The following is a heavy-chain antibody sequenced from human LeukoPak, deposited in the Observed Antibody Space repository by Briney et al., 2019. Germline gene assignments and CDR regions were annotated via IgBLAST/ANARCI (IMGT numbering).Heavy chain of an antibody. CDR2: IYCTGSA. Sequence: SETLSLTCTGSGCSISSSSYYWGWIRQPPGKRLEWIGSIYCTGSAYYYPSLDSRVTMTVITTNNQFSSRLSSVTAAVTAGYSCGRHPERYSYFDYWGQGTLVTVSS. J-gene: IGHJ4*02. CDR1: GCSISSSSYY. V-gene: IGHV4-39*01. D-gene: IGHD5-18*01. CDR3: GRHPERYSYFDY.